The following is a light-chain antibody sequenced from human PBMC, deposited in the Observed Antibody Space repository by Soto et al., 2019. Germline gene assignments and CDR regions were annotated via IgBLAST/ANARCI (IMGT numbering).Light chain of an antibody. Sequence: DIVMTQSPDSLAVSLGGRATINCKSSQNILYNSNNKNYLAWYQQKPGQPPKLLIYWASSRKSGVPDRFSGSGSGTDFTLTISSLQAEDVAVYYCQQYYGTSYTFGQGTKLEIK. CDR3: QQYYGTSYT. J-gene: IGKJ2*01. CDR2: WAS. V-gene: IGKV4-1*01. CDR1: QNILYNSNNKNY.